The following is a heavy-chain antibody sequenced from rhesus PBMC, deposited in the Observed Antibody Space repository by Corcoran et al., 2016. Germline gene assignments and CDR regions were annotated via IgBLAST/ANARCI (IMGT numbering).Heavy chain of an antibody. D-gene: IGHD6-37*01. J-gene: IGHJ4*01. CDR3: ARNFGWSLGY. Sequence: QVQLQESGPGLVKPSETLSLTCAVSGGSFSSYWWSWIRQPPGKGLEWIGEINGKSGSTNYNPSLKSRVTISKDASKNQFSLKLSSVTAADTAVYYCARNFGWSLGYWGQGVLVTVSS. CDR1: GGSFSSYW. CDR2: INGKSGST. V-gene: IGHV4-80*01.